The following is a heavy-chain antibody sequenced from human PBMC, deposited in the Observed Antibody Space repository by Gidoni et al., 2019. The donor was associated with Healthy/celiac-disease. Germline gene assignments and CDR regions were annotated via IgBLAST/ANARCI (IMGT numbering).Heavy chain of an antibody. V-gene: IGHV3-53*01. J-gene: IGHJ6*02. CDR2: IYSGGST. D-gene: IGHD3-3*01. Sequence: EVQLVESGGGLIQHGGSLRLSCAASGFTVSSNYMSWVRQAPGKGLVWVSVIYSGGSTYYADSVKGRFTISRDNSKNTLYLQMNSLRAEDTAVYYCARDNHYDFWSGSGGMDVWGQGTTVTVSS. CDR1: GFTVSSNY. CDR3: ARDNHYDFWSGSGGMDV.